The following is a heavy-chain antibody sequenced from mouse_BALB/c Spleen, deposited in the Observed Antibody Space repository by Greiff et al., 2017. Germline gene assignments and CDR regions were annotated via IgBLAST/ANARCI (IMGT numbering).Heavy chain of an antibody. J-gene: IGHJ2*01. CDR2: INPSTGYT. V-gene: IGHV1-7*01. Sequence: VKLQESGAELAKPGASVKMSCKASGYTFTSYWMHWVKQRPGQGLEWIGYINPSTGYTEYNQKFKDKATLTADKSSSTAYMQLSSLTSEDSAVYYCARAYSILDYWGQGTTLTVSS. D-gene: IGHD2-10*01. CDR3: ARAYSILDY. CDR1: GYTFTSYW.